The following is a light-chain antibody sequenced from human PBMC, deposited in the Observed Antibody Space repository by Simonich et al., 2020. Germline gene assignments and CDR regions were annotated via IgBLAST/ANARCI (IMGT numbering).Light chain of an antibody. V-gene: IGKV1-8*01. CDR3: QQYYSYPLT. CDR1: QGISSY. CDR2: AAS. Sequence: AIRMTQSPSSLSASTGNRVTITCRAGQGISSYLAWYHQKPGKAPKLLIYAASTLQSGVPSRFSGSGSGTDFTLTISCLQSEDFATYYCQQYYSYPLTFGGGTKVEIK. J-gene: IGKJ4*01.